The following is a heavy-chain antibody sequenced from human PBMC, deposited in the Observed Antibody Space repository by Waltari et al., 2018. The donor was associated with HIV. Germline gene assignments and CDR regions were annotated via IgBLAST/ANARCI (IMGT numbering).Heavy chain of an antibody. CDR1: GGTISRYY. CDR2: IYTSGST. V-gene: IGHV4-4*07. Sequence: QVQLQESGPGLVKPSETLSLTCTVSGGTISRYYWSWIWQPAGKGLEWIGRIYTSGSTNYNPSLKSRVTMAVDTSKNQFSLKLSSVTAADTAVYYCARNYDSSGYYAYGMDVWGQGTTVTVSS. CDR3: ARNYDSSGYYAYGMDV. D-gene: IGHD3-22*01. J-gene: IGHJ6*02.